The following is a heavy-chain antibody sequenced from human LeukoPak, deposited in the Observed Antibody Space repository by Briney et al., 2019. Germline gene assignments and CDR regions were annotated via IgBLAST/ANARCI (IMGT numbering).Heavy chain of an antibody. CDR1: GFTFNNYA. Sequence: GGSLRLSCAASGFTFNNYAMTWVRQAPGKGLEWVSVVSGSGGNTNYADSVKGRFTISRDNSKNTLFLQMNSLRTEDTAVYFCARWGNDYSQFDSWGQGTLVTVS. V-gene: IGHV3-23*01. CDR2: VSGSGGNT. D-gene: IGHD4-11*01. CDR3: ARWGNDYSQFDS. J-gene: IGHJ4*02.